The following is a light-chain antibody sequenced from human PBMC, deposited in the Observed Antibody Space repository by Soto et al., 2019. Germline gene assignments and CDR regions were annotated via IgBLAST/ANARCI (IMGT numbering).Light chain of an antibody. J-gene: IGKJ4*01. V-gene: IGKV3-20*01. CDR2: GAS. CDR3: HQYGSSPLT. CDR1: QSVSNNF. Sequence: EIVFTQSPGTLSLSPGESATLSCRASQSVSNNFLAWYQQKPGQAPRLLIYGASSRATGIPDRFSGSGSGTDFTLTIGSLEPEDFAVYYCHQYGSSPLTFGGGTKVDIK.